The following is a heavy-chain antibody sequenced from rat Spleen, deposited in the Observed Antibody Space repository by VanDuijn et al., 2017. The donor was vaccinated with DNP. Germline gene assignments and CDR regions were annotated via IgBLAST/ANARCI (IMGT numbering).Heavy chain of an antibody. CDR2: ITPNGGST. D-gene: IGHD4-3*01. CDR3: ATRGGD. Sequence: EVQLVESGGGLVQPGGSLKLSCAASGFNFRNYGMHWIRQAPTKGLEWVASITPNGGSTYYRDSVKGRFTISRDNAKSTLYLQMDSLRSEDTATYYCATRGGDWGQGVMVTVSS. V-gene: IGHV5-19*01. J-gene: IGHJ2*01. CDR1: GFNFRNYG.